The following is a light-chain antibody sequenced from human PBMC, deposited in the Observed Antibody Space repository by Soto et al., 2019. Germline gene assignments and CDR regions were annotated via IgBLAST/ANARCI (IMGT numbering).Light chain of an antibody. CDR1: QHISGW. Sequence: DIQMTQSPSSVSASVGDRVTITCRASQHISGWLAWYQQKPGKAPNLLIYAASSLQGGVPSRFSGSGSGTDFPLTISSLQPADFATYYCQQANNFPLTFGGGTKVEIE. J-gene: IGKJ4*01. CDR3: QQANNFPLT. V-gene: IGKV1-12*01. CDR2: AAS.